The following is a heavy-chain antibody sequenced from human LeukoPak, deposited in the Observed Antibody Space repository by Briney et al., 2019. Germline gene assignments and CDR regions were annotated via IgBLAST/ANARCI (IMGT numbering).Heavy chain of an antibody. V-gene: IGHV3-53*01. CDR2: LYTGGNT. J-gene: IGHJ4*02. D-gene: IGHD3-16*01. CDR1: GFIVSNNY. CDR3: ARGGPDFDY. Sequence: GGSLRRSCAVSGFIVSNNYMSWVRQAPGKGLEWLSVLYTGGNTSYADSVRGRFTISRDNSKNTLYLHMDSLGAEDTAVYYCARGGPDFDYWGQGTLVIVSS.